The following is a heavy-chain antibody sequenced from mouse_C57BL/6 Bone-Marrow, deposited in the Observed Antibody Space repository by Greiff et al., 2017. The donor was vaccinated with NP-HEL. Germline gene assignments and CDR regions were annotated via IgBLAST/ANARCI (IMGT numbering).Heavy chain of an antibody. D-gene: IGHD1-1*01. V-gene: IGHV1-15*01. CDR3: TRRGSSYYYAMDY. CDR1: GYTFTDYE. CDR2: IDPETGGT. J-gene: IGHJ4*01. Sequence: VQLHQSGAELVRPGASVTLSCKASGYTFTDYEMHWVKQTPVHGLEWIGAIDPETGGTAYNQKFKGKAILTADKSSSTAYMELRSLTSEDSAVYYCTRRGSSYYYAMDYWGQGTSVTVSS.